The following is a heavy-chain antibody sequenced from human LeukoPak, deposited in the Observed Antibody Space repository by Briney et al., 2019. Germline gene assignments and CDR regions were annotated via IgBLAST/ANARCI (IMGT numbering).Heavy chain of an antibody. CDR3: ARDRGGRRMGAFDL. CDR2: INLSGSTK. V-gene: IGHV3-48*03. D-gene: IGHD3-10*01. Sequence: GGSLRLSCAASGFPFSNYEVHWVRQAPGKGLEWISYINLSGSTKYYADSVKGRFTISRDHTKNSVDLHMNSLTGEDTALYYCARDRGGRRMGAFDLCGQGTVVTVSS. CDR1: GFPFSNYE. J-gene: IGHJ3*01.